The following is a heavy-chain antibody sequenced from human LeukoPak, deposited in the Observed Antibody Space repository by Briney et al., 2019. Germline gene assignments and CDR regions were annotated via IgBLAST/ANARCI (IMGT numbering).Heavy chain of an antibody. Sequence: GGSLRLSCAASGFTFSSYSMNWVRQAPGKGLEWVSSINSSSSYIYYADSVKGRFTISRDNAKNSLYLQMNSLRAEDTAVYYCARSMVRGVIIIGMDVWGQGTTVTVSS. CDR2: INSSSSYI. J-gene: IGHJ6*02. D-gene: IGHD3-10*01. CDR3: ARSMVRGVIIIGMDV. V-gene: IGHV3-21*01. CDR1: GFTFSSYS.